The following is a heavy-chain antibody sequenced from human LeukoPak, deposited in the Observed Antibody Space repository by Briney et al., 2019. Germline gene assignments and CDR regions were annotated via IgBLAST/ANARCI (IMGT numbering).Heavy chain of an antibody. J-gene: IGHJ4*02. CDR3: ARDLAYSRLDY. CDR2: INPDGNKK. D-gene: IGHD5-18*01. CDR1: GFMFSNFA. V-gene: IGHV3-7*01. Sequence: GGSLRLSCAASGFMFSNFAMSWARQAPGKGLEWVASINPDGNKKYSADSVKGRFTISRDNAENSLYLQMNSLRVEDTAFYYCARDLAYSRLDYWGQGMLVTVSS.